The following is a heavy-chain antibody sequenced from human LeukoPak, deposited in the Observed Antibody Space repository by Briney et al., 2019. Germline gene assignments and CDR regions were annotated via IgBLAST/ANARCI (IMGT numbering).Heavy chain of an antibody. Sequence: SETLSLTCTVSGGSISSYYWSWIRQPPGKGLEWIGYIYNSGSTNYNPSLKSRVTISVDTSKNQFFLKLSSVTAADTAVYYCARVTRSYYGSGTYSYFFDYWGQGTLVSVSS. CDR2: IYNSGST. J-gene: IGHJ4*02. V-gene: IGHV4-59*01. CDR1: GGSISSYY. D-gene: IGHD3-10*01. CDR3: ARVTRSYYGSGTYSYFFDY.